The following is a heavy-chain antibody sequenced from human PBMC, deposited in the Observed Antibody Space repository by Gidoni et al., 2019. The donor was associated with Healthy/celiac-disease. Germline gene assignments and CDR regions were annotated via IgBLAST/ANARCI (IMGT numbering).Heavy chain of an antibody. D-gene: IGHD4-17*01. Sequence: QVQLQQWGAGLLKPSETLSLTCAVYGGSFSGYYWSWIRQPPGKGLEWIGEINHSGSTNYNPSLKSRVTISVDTSKNQFSLKLSSVTAADTAVYYCARAPLRWYFDYWGQGTLVTVSS. V-gene: IGHV4-34*01. CDR1: GGSFSGYY. CDR3: ARAPLRWYFDY. J-gene: IGHJ4*02. CDR2: INHSGST.